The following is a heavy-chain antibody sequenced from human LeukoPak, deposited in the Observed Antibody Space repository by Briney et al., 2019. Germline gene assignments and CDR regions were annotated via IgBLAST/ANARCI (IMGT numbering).Heavy chain of an antibody. CDR2: IIPIFGTA. Sequence: ASVKVSCKASGGTFSSYAISWVRQAPGQGLEWMGGIIPIFGTANYAQKSQGRVTITTDESTSTAYMELNSLRSEDTAVYYCARDMDTAMVPGVFDYWGQGTLVTVSS. CDR1: GGTFSSYA. J-gene: IGHJ4*02. D-gene: IGHD5-18*01. CDR3: ARDMDTAMVPGVFDY. V-gene: IGHV1-69*05.